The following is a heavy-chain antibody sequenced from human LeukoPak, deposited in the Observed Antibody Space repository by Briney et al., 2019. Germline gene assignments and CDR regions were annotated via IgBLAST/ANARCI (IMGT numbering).Heavy chain of an antibody. V-gene: IGHV3-23*01. J-gene: IGHJ4*02. CDR3: AEVRPPPGSGWHGGDDS. CDR2: ISSGGGGGT. D-gene: IGHD6-19*01. CDR1: GFTFNNYV. Sequence: HPGGSLRLSCTASGFTFNNYVMSWVRQAPGKGLEWVSSISSGGGGGTYYADSVKGRFTISRDNSKNTLYLQMNSLRVDDTAVYYCAEVRPPPGSGWHGGDDSWGQGTLVTVSS.